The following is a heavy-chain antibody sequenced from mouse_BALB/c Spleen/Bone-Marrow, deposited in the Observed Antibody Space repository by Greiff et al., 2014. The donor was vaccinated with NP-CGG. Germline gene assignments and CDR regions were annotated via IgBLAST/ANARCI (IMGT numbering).Heavy chain of an antibody. CDR3: AGYGNYFFDY. J-gene: IGHJ2*01. V-gene: IGHV1-5*01. CDR2: TYPGNNDS. CDR1: GSTFTSYW. D-gene: IGHD2-1*01. Sequence: VQLQQPGTVLARPGASVKMSCKASGSTFTSYWMHWVKQRPGQGLEWIGATYPGNNDSRYNQKFNDKAKLTAGTSTNTAYMELSSLTYEDSAVYYCAGYGNYFFDYWGQGTTLTVSS.